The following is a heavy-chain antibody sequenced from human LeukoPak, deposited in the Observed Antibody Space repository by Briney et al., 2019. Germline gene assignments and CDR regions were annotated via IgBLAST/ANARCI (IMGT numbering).Heavy chain of an antibody. Sequence: SETLSLTCTVSGGSIRSYYWSWIRQPPGKGLEWIGYIYYSGSTNYNPSLKSRVTISVDTSENQFSLKLSSVTAADTAVYYCAREGGYETLAFDYWGQGTLVTVSS. CDR3: AREGGYETLAFDY. CDR1: GGSIRSYY. J-gene: IGHJ4*02. CDR2: IYYSGST. D-gene: IGHD5-12*01. V-gene: IGHV4-59*01.